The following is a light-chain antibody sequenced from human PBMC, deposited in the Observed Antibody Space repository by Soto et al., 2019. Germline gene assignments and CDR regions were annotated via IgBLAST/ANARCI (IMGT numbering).Light chain of an antibody. CDR1: SSDVGNYKY. V-gene: IGLV2-8*01. J-gene: IGLJ3*02. CDR2: EVS. Sequence: QSALTQSPSASGAPGQSVTIFCTRTSSDVGNYKYVSWYQQHPGKAPKLMIYEVSKRPSGVPDRFSGSKSGNTASLTVSGLQVEDEADYYCSSYAGSNLWVFGGGTKLTVL. CDR3: SSYAGSNLWV.